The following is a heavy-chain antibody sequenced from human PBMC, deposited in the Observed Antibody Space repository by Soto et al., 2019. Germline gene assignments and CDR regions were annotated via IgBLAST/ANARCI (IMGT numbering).Heavy chain of an antibody. V-gene: IGHV3-30*18. CDR3: TKRGPQQLAQNYFDY. D-gene: IGHD6-13*01. CDR2: ISYVGNDK. CDR1: GFTFSSYW. J-gene: IGHJ4*02. Sequence: GGSLRLSCAASGFTFSSYWMHWVRQAPGKGLAWVAGISYVGNDKYYADSVKGRFTISRDNSKNTLYMQMNSLRAEDTAVYYCTKRGPQQLAQNYFDYWAQGTLVTVSS.